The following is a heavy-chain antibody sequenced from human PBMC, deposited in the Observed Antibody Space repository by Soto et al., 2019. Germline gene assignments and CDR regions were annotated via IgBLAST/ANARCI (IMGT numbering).Heavy chain of an antibody. D-gene: IGHD3-10*01. V-gene: IGHV4-31*03. CDR3: ARVSRITMVRGVMTEPTFDY. CDR1: GGSISSGGYY. CDR2: IYYSGST. Sequence: QVQLQESGPGLVKPSQTLSLTCTVSGGSISSGGYYWSWIRQHPGKGLEWIGYIYYSGSTYYNPSLKSRVTISVDPSKNQFSLKLSSVTAADTAVYYCARVSRITMVRGVMTEPTFDYWGQGTLVTVSS. J-gene: IGHJ4*02.